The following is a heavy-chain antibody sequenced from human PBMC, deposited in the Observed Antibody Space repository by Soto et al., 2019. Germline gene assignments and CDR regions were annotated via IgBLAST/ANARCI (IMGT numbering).Heavy chain of an antibody. CDR2: ISGSGGST. V-gene: IGHV3-23*01. D-gene: IGHD4-17*01. CDR3: AKKSYGDYDYYYYGMDV. Sequence: GGSLRLSCAASGFTFSSYAMSWVRQAPGKGLEWVSAISGSGGSTYYADSVKGRFTISRDNSKNTLYLQMNSLRAEDTAVYYCAKKSYGDYDYYYYGMDVWGQRTTVTVSS. J-gene: IGHJ6*02. CDR1: GFTFSSYA.